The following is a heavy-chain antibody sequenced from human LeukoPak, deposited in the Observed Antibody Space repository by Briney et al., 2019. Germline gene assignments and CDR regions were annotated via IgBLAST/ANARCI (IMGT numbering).Heavy chain of an antibody. CDR3: ARGGTYYYQYYYIYV. Sequence: GGSLRLSCAASQFTFNLHAMNWVRQAPGKGLDWVADMSFDGSHIYYADSVKGRFTISRDNSNNTLFLQMNSLNADDTAVYYCARGGTYYYQYYYIYVWGKGTTVTVSS. CDR1: QFTFNLHA. V-gene: IGHV3-30*01. J-gene: IGHJ6*03. CDR2: MSFDGSHI. D-gene: IGHD3-16*01.